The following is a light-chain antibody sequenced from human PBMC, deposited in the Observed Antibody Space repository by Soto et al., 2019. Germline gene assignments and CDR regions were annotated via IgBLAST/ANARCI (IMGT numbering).Light chain of an antibody. J-gene: IGKJ5*01. CDR2: GTS. Sequence: IMMTQSPASLSVSPGEVVALSRRASQSVASNLAWYQQKPGQAPRLLIYGTSTRATGVPARFSGSGSGTDFTLTISSLQAADFAVYHCQHYNNWPITFGQGTRLEIK. V-gene: IGKV3-15*01. CDR1: QSVASN. CDR3: QHYNNWPIT.